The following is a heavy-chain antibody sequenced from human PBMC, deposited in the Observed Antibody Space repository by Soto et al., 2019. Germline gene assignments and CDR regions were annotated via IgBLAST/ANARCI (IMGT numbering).Heavy chain of an antibody. Sequence: GWSLRLSCAASGFSFNNHAMTWFRQAPGKGLEWVSGISGSGSTTHYADSVKGRFTISRDNSKDTLYLQMNSLRADDTAVYFCAKDRLMLTMVVVGAFDFWGLGTMVTVSS. CDR3: AKDRLMLTMVVVGAFDF. CDR2: ISGSGSTT. CDR1: GFSFNNHA. D-gene: IGHD3-22*01. V-gene: IGHV3-23*01. J-gene: IGHJ3*01.